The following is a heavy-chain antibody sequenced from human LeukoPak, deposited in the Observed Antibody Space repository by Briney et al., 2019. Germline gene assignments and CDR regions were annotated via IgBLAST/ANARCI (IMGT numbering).Heavy chain of an antibody. D-gene: IGHD5-18*01. Sequence: ASVKVSCKACGFTVTGYYMHWVRQAPGQGLEWMGWINPNSGATNYAQKFQGRVTMTRDTSISTVYMELSRLRSDDTAVYYCTRGGPEGSGYSYGSHDYWGQGTLVTGSS. CDR3: TRGGPEGSGYSYGSHDY. CDR1: GFTVTGYY. J-gene: IGHJ4*02. CDR2: INPNSGAT. V-gene: IGHV1-2*02.